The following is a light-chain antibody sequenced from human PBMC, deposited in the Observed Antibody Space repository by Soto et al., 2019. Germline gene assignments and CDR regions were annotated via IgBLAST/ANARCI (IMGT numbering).Light chain of an antibody. J-gene: IGLJ2*01. CDR2: DVN. V-gene: IGLV2-14*01. Sequence: QSALTQPASVSGSPGQSITISCTGTSSDVGAYNYVSWYQQHPGKAPKLMIYDVNDRPSGVSNRFSGSKSGNTASLTISGLQAEDEADYYCSSFTTSNTVVFGGGTKLTVL. CDR1: SSDVGAYNY. CDR3: SSFTTSNTVV.